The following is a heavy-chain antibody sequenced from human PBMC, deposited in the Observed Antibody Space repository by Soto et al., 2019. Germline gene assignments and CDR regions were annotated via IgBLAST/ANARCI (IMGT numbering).Heavy chain of an antibody. CDR2: TYYRSKWYN. CDR1: GDSVSSNSAA. CDR3: ARECDFWSGYPQEKYYYYGMDV. Sequence: SQTLSLTCAISGDSVSSNSAAWNWIRQSPSRGLEWLGRTYYRSKWYNDHAVSVKIRITINPDTSKNQFSLQLNSVTPQDTAVYYCARECDFWSGYPQEKYYYYGMDVWGQGTTVTVSS. D-gene: IGHD3-3*01. J-gene: IGHJ6*02. V-gene: IGHV6-1*01.